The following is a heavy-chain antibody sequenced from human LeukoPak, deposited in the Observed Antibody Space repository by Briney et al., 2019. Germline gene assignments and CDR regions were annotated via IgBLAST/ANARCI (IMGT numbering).Heavy chain of an antibody. Sequence: ASVKVSCKASGYTFTSYYMHWVRQAPGQGLEWMGIINPSGGSTSYAQKFQGRATMTRDMSTSTVYMELSSLRSEDTAVYYCARGNPYSGSSTGAFDIWGQGTMVTVSS. J-gene: IGHJ3*02. CDR1: GYTFTSYY. D-gene: IGHD1-26*01. V-gene: IGHV1-46*01. CDR3: ARGNPYSGSSTGAFDI. CDR2: INPSGGST.